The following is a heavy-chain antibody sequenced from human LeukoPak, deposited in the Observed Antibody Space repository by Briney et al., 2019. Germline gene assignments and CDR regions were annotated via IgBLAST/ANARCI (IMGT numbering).Heavy chain of an antibody. CDR2: TYYSGST. Sequence: SETLSLTCTVSGGSISGYYWSWIRQPPGKGLESIGYTYYSGSTNYNPSLKSRVTISVDTSKNQFSLKLSSVTAADTAVYYCARVVLVYYDFWSGYHTSFDYWGQGTLVTVSS. CDR1: GGSISGYY. CDR3: ARVVLVYYDFWSGYHTSFDY. V-gene: IGHV4-59*12. D-gene: IGHD3-3*01. J-gene: IGHJ4*02.